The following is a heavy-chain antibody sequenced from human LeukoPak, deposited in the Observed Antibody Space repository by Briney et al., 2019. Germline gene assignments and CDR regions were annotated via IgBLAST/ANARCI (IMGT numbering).Heavy chain of an antibody. CDR1: GGSISSSSYY. Sequence: TETLSLTCTVSGGSISSSSYYWGWIRQPPGKWLEWIGSIYYSGSTYYNPSLKSRVTISVDTSKNQFSLKLSSVTAADTAVYYRARRGGTFGSCSSTNCFNWFDPWGQGTPVTVSS. J-gene: IGHJ5*02. CDR2: IYYSGST. CDR3: ARRGGTFGSCSSTNCFNWFDP. D-gene: IGHD2-2*01. V-gene: IGHV4-39*01.